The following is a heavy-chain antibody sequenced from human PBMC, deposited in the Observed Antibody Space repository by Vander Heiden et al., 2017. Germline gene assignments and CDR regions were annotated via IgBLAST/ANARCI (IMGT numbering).Heavy chain of an antibody. Sequence: QVQLQQWGAGLLKPSETLSLTCAVYGGSFSGYYWSWIRQPPGKGLEWIGEINHSGSTNYNPSLKSRVTISVDTSKNQFSLKLRSVTAADTAVYYCARSTTNYGGNSGYWGQGTLVTVSS. D-gene: IGHD4-17*01. V-gene: IGHV4-34*01. CDR1: GGSFSGYY. CDR3: ARSTTNYGGNSGY. CDR2: INHSGST. J-gene: IGHJ4*02.